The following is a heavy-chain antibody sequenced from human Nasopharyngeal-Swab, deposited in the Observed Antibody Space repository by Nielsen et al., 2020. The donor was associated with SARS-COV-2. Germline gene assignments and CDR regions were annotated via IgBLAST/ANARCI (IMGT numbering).Heavy chain of an antibody. Sequence: SSVKVSCKVSGCTFSKYAISWVRQAPGQGLDWMGGIIVNLGMTKYAQKFKDSVIINADESTGRAYMELSSLRSEDTAVYYCATWGIGYGENAHATFDSWGQGTQVTVSS. CDR2: IIVNLGMT. CDR1: GCTFSKYA. J-gene: IGHJ4*02. V-gene: IGHV1-69*10. CDR3: ATWGIGYGENAHATFDS. D-gene: IGHD4-17*01.